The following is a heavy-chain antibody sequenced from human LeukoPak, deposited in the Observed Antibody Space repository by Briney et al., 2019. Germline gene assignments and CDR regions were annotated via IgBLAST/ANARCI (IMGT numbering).Heavy chain of an antibody. V-gene: IGHV3-23*01. J-gene: IGHJ4*02. CDR1: GFTFSSYA. Sequence: PGGSLRLSCAASGFTFSSYAMSWVRQAPGKGLEWVSAISGSGGSTYYADSVKGRFTISRDNSKNTLYQQMNSLRAEDTAVYYCAKDLVGANLGSSDDYWGQGTLVTVSS. CDR3: AKDLVGANLGSSDDY. CDR2: ISGSGGST. D-gene: IGHD1-26*01.